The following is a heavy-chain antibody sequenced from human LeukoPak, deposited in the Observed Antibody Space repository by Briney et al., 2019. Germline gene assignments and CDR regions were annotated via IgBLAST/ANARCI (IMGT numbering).Heavy chain of an antibody. CDR2: MNPSGGST. CDR1: GYTFTSYY. D-gene: IGHD2-15*01. CDR3: ARCGYCSGGSCSSNGAFDI. Sequence: ASVNVSCKASGYTFTSYYMHWVRQAPGQGLEWMGIMNPSGGSTSYAQKFQGRVTMTRDTSTNTVYMELSSLRSEDTAVYYCARCGYCSGGSCSSNGAFDIWGQRTMGTVSS. V-gene: IGHV1-46*01. J-gene: IGHJ3*02.